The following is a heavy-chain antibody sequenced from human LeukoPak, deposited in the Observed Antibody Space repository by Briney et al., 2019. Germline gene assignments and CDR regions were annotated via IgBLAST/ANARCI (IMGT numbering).Heavy chain of an antibody. J-gene: IGHJ5*02. CDR2: IYYSEST. V-gene: IGHV4-59*01. CDR3: ARDGLVALGWFDP. D-gene: IGHD2-2*03. Sequence: SETLSLTCTVSGGSISSYYWSWIRQPPGKGLEWIGYIYYSESTNYNPSLKSRVTISVDTSKNQFSLKLSSVTAADTAVYYCARDGLVALGWFDPWGQGTLVTVSS. CDR1: GGSISSYY.